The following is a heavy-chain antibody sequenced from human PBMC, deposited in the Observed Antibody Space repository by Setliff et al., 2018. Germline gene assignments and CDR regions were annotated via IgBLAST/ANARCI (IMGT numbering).Heavy chain of an antibody. CDR2: IYTSWRT. V-gene: IGHV4-61*09. CDR1: GDSISSRRNY. J-gene: IGHJ6*03. D-gene: IGHD3-3*01. CDR3: ARMSGFQYIDV. Sequence: PSETLSLTCTVSGDSISSRRNYWGWFRQPAGKELEWIGQIYTSWRTNYNPSLKSRVTISLDTSKNQFSLSLTSVTAEDTAVYYCARMSGFQYIDVWDKGTTVTVSS.